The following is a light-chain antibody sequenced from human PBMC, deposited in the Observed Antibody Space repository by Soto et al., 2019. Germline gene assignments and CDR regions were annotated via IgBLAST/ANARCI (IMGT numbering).Light chain of an antibody. CDR1: QSISRW. V-gene: IGKV1-5*03. J-gene: IGKJ2*01. CDR2: EAS. CDR3: QQYNDSFPYT. Sequence: DIQMTQSPSTLSASVGDRVTITCRASQSISRWWAWYQQKPGTAPKLLIYEASTLESGVPSRFSGSRSGTEFTLTVSSLQPDDFATYYCQQYNDSFPYTFGQGTKLEIK.